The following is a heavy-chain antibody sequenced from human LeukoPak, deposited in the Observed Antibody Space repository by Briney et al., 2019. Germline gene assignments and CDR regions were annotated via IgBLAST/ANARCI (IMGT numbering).Heavy chain of an antibody. CDR3: ARRMVARLIVVVVAATIDY. D-gene: IGHD2-15*01. V-gene: IGHV3-23*01. Sequence: GGSLRLSCAASGFTFSSYAMSWVRQAPGKGLEWVSDISGSGGSTYYADSVKGRFTISRDNSKNTLYLQMNSLSAEDTAVYYCARRMVARLIVVVVAATIDYWGQGTLGTVSS. J-gene: IGHJ4*02. CDR2: ISGSGGST. CDR1: GFTFSSYA.